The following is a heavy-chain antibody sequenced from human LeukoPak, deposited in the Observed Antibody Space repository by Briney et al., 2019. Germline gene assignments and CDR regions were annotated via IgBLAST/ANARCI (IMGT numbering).Heavy chain of an antibody. V-gene: IGHV3-7*01. D-gene: IGHD5-12*01. CDR3: ARGARSGYAKY. Sequence: GGSLRLSCAASGFTFSSYWMSWVRQAPGKGLEWVANIKQDGSEEYYVDSVKGRFTISRDNAKNSLYLQMNSLRAEDTAVYYCARGARSGYAKYWGQGTLVTVSS. J-gene: IGHJ4*02. CDR2: IKQDGSEE. CDR1: GFTFSSYW.